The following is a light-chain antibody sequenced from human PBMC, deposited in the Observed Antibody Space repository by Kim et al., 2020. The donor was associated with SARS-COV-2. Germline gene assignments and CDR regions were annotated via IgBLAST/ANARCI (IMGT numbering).Light chain of an antibody. V-gene: IGLV3-1*01. J-gene: IGLJ3*02. Sequence: VSVAPGQTASITCSGDKLGDKYACWYQHKPCQSPVLFIYQDSKRPSGIPERFSGSNSGNTATLTISGTQAMDEADYYYQAWDSSRVFGGGTKLTVL. CDR3: QAWDSSRV. CDR2: QDS. CDR1: KLGDKY.